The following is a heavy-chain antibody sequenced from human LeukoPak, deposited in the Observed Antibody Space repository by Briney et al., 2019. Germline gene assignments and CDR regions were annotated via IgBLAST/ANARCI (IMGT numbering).Heavy chain of an antibody. CDR2: INHSGST. CDR1: GGSFSGYY. V-gene: IGHV4-34*01. CDR3: ARAYGSGSYYNPPYYYYYYMDV. Sequence: PSGTLSLTCAVYGGSFSGYYWSWIRQPPGKGLEWIGEINHSGSTNYNPSLKSRVTISVDTSKNQFSLKLSSVTAADTAVYYCARAYGSGSYYNPPYYYYYYMDVWGKGTTVTVSS. D-gene: IGHD3-10*01. J-gene: IGHJ6*03.